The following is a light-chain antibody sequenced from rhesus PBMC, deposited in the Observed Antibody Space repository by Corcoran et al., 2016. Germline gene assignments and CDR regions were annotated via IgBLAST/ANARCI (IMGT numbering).Light chain of an antibody. CDR2: KVS. CDR3: GQGTHWPYS. V-gene: IGKV2-64*02. Sequence: DVVMTQSPLSLPITPGQPASISCRSSQSLVHSDGNTYLSWYQQKPGQPPRLLIYKVSNRYSGVTDRFSGSGAGTDFTLKISRVEAEDVGVYYGGQGTHWPYSFGQGTKVEIK. J-gene: IGKJ2*01. CDR1: QSLVHSDGNTY.